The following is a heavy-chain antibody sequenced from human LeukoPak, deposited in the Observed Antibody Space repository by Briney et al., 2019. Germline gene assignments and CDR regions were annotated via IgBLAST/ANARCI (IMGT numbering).Heavy chain of an antibody. CDR3: TRLWSTDCNGGSCPHQPNY. D-gene: IGHD2-15*01. CDR2: IYYSGRT. J-gene: IGHJ4*02. Sequence: SETLSLTCTVSGGSISSSAYHWGWIRQPPGKGLEWIGSIYYSGRTFYNLPLKSRVTISVGTSKNQFSLNLRSVTAADTALYYCTRLWSTDCNGGSCPHQPNYWGQGTLVTVSS. V-gene: IGHV4-39*01. CDR1: GGSISSSAYH.